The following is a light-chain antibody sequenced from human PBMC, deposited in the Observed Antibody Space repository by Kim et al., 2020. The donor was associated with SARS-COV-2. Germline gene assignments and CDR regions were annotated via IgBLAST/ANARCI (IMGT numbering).Light chain of an antibody. Sequence: SPGERATLSGRASQSVRSNYLAWYKQKRGQAPRLRIHGASNRATGIPDRFSGSESGPDFTLTIRRLEPEDFAVYYCQQYGSSPLTFGGGTKVDIK. CDR2: GAS. V-gene: IGKV3-20*01. CDR1: QSVRSNY. J-gene: IGKJ4*01. CDR3: QQYGSSPLT.